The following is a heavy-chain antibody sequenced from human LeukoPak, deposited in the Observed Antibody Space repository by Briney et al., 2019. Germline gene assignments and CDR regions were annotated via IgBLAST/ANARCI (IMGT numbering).Heavy chain of an antibody. D-gene: IGHD3-22*01. CDR1: GFTFDDYA. CDR3: ATDQIPNYYDSRGYLFDY. CDR2: ISWNSGSI. J-gene: IGHJ4*02. V-gene: IGHV3-9*01. Sequence: PGRSLRLSCAASGFTFDDYAMHWVRQAPGKGLEWVSGISWNSGSIGYADSVKGRFTISRDNAKNSLYLQMNSLRAEDTALYYCATDQIPNYYDSRGYLFDYWGQGTLVTVSS.